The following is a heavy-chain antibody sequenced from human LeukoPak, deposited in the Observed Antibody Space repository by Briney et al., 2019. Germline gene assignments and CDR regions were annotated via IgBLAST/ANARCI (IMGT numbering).Heavy chain of an antibody. CDR1: GFIFGNYA. Sequence: PGGSLRLSCAASGFIFGNYAMHWVRQAPGKGLKWVSLISGDGGSTYYADSVKGRFTISRDNSKNSLYLQMNSLRTEDTALYYCAKGSIAGAGADYWGQGTLVTVSS. CDR2: ISGDGGST. CDR3: AKGSIAGAGADY. D-gene: IGHD6-13*01. V-gene: IGHV3-43*02. J-gene: IGHJ4*02.